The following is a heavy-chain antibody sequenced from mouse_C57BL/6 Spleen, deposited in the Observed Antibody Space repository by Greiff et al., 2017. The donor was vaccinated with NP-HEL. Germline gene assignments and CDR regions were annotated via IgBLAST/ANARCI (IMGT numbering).Heavy chain of an antibody. V-gene: IGHV7-3*01. CDR1: GFTFTDYS. CDR2: ISNKANGYTT. Sequence: EVMLVESGGGLVQPGGSLSLSCAASGFTFTDYSMSWVRQPPGKALEWLGFISNKANGYTTEYSASVKGRFTISRDNSQSILYRQMNALRAEDSATYYSARYESSPPWYFDVWGTGTTVTVSS. J-gene: IGHJ1*03. CDR3: ARYESSPPWYFDV.